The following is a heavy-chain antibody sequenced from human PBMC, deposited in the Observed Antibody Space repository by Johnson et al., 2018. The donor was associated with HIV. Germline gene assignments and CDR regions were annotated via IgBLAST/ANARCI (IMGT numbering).Heavy chain of an antibody. J-gene: IGHJ3*02. CDR2: INWSGGST. CDR3: ARDPSRSPGAFDI. CDR1: GFTFDDYG. Sequence: VQLVESGGDMVRPGGSLRLSCVASGFTFDDYGMSWVRQAPGKGLEWVSGINWSGGSTGYADSMKGRFTISRDNARNSLYLQMNSLRAEDTAVYYCARDPSRSPGAFDIWGQGTMVTVSS. V-gene: IGHV3-20*04.